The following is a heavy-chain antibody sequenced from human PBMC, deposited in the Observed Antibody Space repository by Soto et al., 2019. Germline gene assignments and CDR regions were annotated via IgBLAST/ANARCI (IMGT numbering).Heavy chain of an antibody. V-gene: IGHV1-69*08. D-gene: IGHD4-17*01. J-gene: IGHJ6*03. CDR1: GGTFSSYT. CDR2: IIPILGKA. CDR3: ARGDYGDYPSPYYYYYMDV. Sequence: GASVKVSCKASGGTFSSYTISWVRQAPGQGLEWMGRIIPILGKANYAQKFQGRVTITADKSTSTAYMELSSLRSEDTAVYYCARGDYGDYPSPYYYYYMDVWGKGTTVTVSS.